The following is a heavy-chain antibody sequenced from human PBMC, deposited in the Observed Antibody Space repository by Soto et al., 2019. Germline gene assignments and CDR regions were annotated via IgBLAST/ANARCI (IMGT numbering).Heavy chain of an antibody. V-gene: IGHV4-31*03. J-gene: IGHJ2*01. D-gene: IGHD3-9*01. CDR1: GASISSGAYY. CDR3: AKGYDIMTGYYVGWYFDR. CDR2: IYYSGST. Sequence: QVQLQESGPGMVKPSQTLSLTCSVSGASISSGAYYWNWIRQHPGKGLEWIGNIYYSGSTHYNPSLKSRLTISMDMSKNQFSLKLTSVTAADTAVYYCAKGYDIMTGYYVGWYFDRWGRGTLVTVSS.